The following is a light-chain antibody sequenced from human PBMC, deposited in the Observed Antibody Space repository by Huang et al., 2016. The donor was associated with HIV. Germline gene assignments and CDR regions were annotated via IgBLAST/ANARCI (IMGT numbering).Light chain of an antibody. CDR1: QSLLLSSGYNY. J-gene: IGKJ4*01. CDR2: LGY. V-gene: IGKV2-28*01. Sequence: DIVMTQSPLSLPVTPGEPASISCRSSQSLLLSSGYNYLDWYVQKPGQSPQLLIYLGYNRASGVPDRFSGRGSGTDFTLKISRVEAEDVGVYYCMQALQTPGTFGGGTKVEIK. CDR3: MQALQTPGT.